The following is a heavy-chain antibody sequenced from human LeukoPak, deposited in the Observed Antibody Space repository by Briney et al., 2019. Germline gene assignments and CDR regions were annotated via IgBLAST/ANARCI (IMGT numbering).Heavy chain of an antibody. D-gene: IGHD3-10*01. V-gene: IGHV3-74*01. Sequence: GGSLRLSCAASGFTFGNYWMHWVRQAPGKGLVWVSRIKGDGSHTIYADSVKGRFTISRDNAKNSLYLQMNSLKAEDTALYYCAKDRRLYYYGSGSYSTSFDYWGQGTLVTVSS. J-gene: IGHJ4*02. CDR2: IKGDGSHT. CDR1: GFTFGNYW. CDR3: AKDRRLYYYGSGSYSTSFDY.